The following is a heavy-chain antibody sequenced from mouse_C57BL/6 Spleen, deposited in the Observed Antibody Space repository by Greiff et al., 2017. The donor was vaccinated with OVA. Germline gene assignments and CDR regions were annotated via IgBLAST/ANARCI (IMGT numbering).Heavy chain of an antibody. Sequence: VQLQQPGAELVKPGASVKLSCKASGYTFTSYWMHWVKQRPGQGLEWIGMIHPNSGSTNYNEKFKSKATLTVDKSSSTAYMQLSSLTSEDSAVYYCARYTTVVATEAMDYWGQGTSVTVSS. CDR2: IHPNSGST. CDR3: ARYTTVVATEAMDY. J-gene: IGHJ4*01. V-gene: IGHV1-64*01. D-gene: IGHD1-1*01. CDR1: GYTFTSYW.